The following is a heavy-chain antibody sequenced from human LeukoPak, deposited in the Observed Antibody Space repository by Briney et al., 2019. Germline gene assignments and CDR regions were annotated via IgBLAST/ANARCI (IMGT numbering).Heavy chain of an antibody. V-gene: IGHV4-30-4*08. D-gene: IGHD3-22*01. CDR2: IYYSGST. CDR3: ARMIVVVKRTTNFDY. J-gene: IGHJ4*02. Sequence: SETLSLTCAVYGGSFSGYYWSWIRQPPGKGLEWIGYIYYSGSTYYNPSLKSRVTISVDTSKNQFSLKLSSVTAADTAVYYCARMIVVVKRTTNFDYWGQGTLVTVSS. CDR1: GGSFSGYY.